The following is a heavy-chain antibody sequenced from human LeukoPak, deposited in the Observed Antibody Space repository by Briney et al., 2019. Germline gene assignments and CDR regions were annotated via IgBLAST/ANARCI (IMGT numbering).Heavy chain of an antibody. V-gene: IGHV3-21*01. CDR2: ISSSSSCI. J-gene: IGHJ6*04. D-gene: IGHD2-2*01. Sequence: TGGSLRLSCAASGFTFSSYSMNWVRQAPGKGLEWVSSISSSSSCIYYADSVKGRFTISRDNAKNSLYLQMNSLRAEDTAVYYCAREGIVPAARDYYYYYGMDVWGKGTTVTVSS. CDR1: GFTFSSYS. CDR3: AREGIVPAARDYYYYYGMDV.